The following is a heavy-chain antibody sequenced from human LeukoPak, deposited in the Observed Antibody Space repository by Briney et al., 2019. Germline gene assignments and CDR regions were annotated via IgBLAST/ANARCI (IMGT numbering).Heavy chain of an antibody. CDR3: ASAPRIKYYYYYGMDV. Sequence: SVKVSCKASGGTFSSYAISWVRQAPGQGLEWMGGIIPIFGTANYAQKFQGRVTITADGSTSTAYMELSSLRSEDTAVYYCASAPRIKYYYYYGMDVWGKGTTVTVSS. J-gene: IGHJ6*04. CDR2: IIPIFGTA. CDR1: GGTFSSYA. V-gene: IGHV1-69*13.